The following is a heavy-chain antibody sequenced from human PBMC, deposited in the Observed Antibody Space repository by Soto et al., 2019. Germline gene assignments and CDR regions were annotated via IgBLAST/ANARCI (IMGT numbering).Heavy chain of an antibody. V-gene: IGHV1-46*01. CDR3: AREPRVYCSSTSCYRHYYYYGMDV. D-gene: IGHD2-2*02. J-gene: IGHJ6*02. Sequence: QVQLVQSGAEVKKPGASVKVSCKASGYTFTSYYMHWVRQAPGQGLEWMGIINPSGGSTSYAQKCQGRVTMTRDTSTSTVYMELSSLRSEDTAVYYCAREPRVYCSSTSCYRHYYYYGMDVWGQGTTVTVSS. CDR2: INPSGGST. CDR1: GYTFTSYY.